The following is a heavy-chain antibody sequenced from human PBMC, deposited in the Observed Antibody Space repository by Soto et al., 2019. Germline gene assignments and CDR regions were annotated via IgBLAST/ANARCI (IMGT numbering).Heavy chain of an antibody. J-gene: IGHJ3*02. V-gene: IGHV1-69*01. CDR1: GGTFSSYV. CDR3: ATGLYGSGSHI. D-gene: IGHD3-10*01. CDR2: IIPVFRTA. Sequence: QVQLVQSGAEVKKSGSSVKVSCKAFGGTFSSYVISWVRQAPGQGLEWMGGIIPVFRTAKYAQRFQGRVSITVDESTTTTYMDLSSLRSEYTAVYFCATGLYGSGSHIWGQGTMVTVSS.